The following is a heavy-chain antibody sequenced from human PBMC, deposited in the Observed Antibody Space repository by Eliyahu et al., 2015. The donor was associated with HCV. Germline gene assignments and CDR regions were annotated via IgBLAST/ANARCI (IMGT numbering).Heavy chain of an antibody. CDR2: VRPIFGTP. Sequence: QVQLVQSGAEVKKPGSSVKVSCKASGGTFSRYTISWVRQAPGQGLEWMGGVRPIFGTPKYAQKFQGRVTITADESTSTAYMDLSSLRSDDTAMYYCAIEGGSSGPTWFDPWGQGTLVTVSS. V-gene: IGHV1-69*01. D-gene: IGHD3-22*01. J-gene: IGHJ5*02. CDR3: AIEGGSSGPTWFDP. CDR1: GGTFSRYT.